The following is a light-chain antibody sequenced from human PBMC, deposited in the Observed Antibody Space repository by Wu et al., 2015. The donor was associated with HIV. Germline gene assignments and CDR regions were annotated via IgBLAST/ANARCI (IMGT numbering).Light chain of an antibody. CDR3: QKYNTAPWT. CDR2: AAS. CDR1: QGISNY. V-gene: IGKV1D-8*02. J-gene: IGKJ1*01. Sequence: AIWMTQSPSLLSASTGDRVTITCRMSQGISNYLAWYQQKPGKAPELLIYAASTLQSGVPSRFSGSGSGTDFTLTISSLQPEDVATYYCQKYNTAPWTFGQGTKVEMK.